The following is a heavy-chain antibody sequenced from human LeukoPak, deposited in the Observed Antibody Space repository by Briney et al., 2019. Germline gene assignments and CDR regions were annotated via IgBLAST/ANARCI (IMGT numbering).Heavy chain of an antibody. CDR3: ARGTLLTPFDY. CDR2: ISGTSSYI. Sequence: PGGSLRLSCAASGFTFDDYTMHWVRQAPGKGLEWVSSISGTSSYIYYADSVKGRFTISRDNAKNSVFLQMNSLRAEDTAVYYCARGTLLTPFDYWGQGTLVTVSS. V-gene: IGHV3-21*01. D-gene: IGHD3-9*01. J-gene: IGHJ4*02. CDR1: GFTFDDYT.